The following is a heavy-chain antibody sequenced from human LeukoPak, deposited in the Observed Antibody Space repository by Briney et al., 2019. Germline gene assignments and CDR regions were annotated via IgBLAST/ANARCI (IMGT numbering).Heavy chain of an antibody. CDR1: GCTFSYAW. CDR3: TTTLYYYDSSDDY. Sequence: GGSLRLSCAASGCTFSYAWMSWVRQAPGKGLEWVGRIKSKTDGGTTNYAAPVKGRFTISRDDSRNTLYLQMNSLKTEDAAVYYCTTTLYYYDSSDDYWGQGTLVTVSS. CDR2: IKSKTDGGTT. J-gene: IGHJ4*02. V-gene: IGHV3-15*01. D-gene: IGHD3-22*01.